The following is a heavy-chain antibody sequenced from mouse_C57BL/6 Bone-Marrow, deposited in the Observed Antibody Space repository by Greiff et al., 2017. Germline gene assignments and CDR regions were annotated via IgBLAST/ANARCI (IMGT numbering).Heavy chain of an antibody. V-gene: IGHV1-26*01. Sequence: EVQLQQSGPELVKPGASVKISCKASGYTFTDYYMNWVKQSHGKSLEWIGDINPNNGGTSYNQKFKGKATLTVDKSSSTAYMELRSLTSEDSADYYCARKGGSSPGYFDVWGTGTTVTVSA. J-gene: IGHJ1*03. D-gene: IGHD1-1*01. CDR1: GYTFTDYY. CDR3: ARKGGSSPGYFDV. CDR2: INPNNGGT.